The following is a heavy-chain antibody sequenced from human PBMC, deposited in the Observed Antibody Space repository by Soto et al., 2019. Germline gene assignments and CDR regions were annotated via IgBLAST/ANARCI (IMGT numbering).Heavy chain of an antibody. CDR3: ARGVVVAAPPRWFDP. CDR1: GGSFSGYY. Sequence: SETLSLTCAVYGGSFSGYYWSWIRQPPGKGLEWIGEINHSGSTNYNPSLKSRVTISVDTSKNQFSLKLSSVTAADTAVYYCARGVVVAAPPRWFDPWGQGTLVTVSS. V-gene: IGHV4-34*01. D-gene: IGHD2-15*01. J-gene: IGHJ5*02. CDR2: INHSGST.